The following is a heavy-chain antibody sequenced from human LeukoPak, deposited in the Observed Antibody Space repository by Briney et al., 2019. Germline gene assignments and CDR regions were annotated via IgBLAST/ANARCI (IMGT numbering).Heavy chain of an antibody. CDR3: ARETMDTAMVLYFDY. Sequence: AGGSLRLSCSASGFTFSSYAMHWVRQAPGKGLEYVSAISSNGGSTYYADSVKGRFTISRDNSKNTLYLQMNSLRAEDTAVYYCARETMDTAMVLYFDYWGQGTLVTVSS. CDR1: GFTFSSYA. D-gene: IGHD5-18*01. V-gene: IGHV3-64*04. CDR2: ISSNGGST. J-gene: IGHJ4*02.